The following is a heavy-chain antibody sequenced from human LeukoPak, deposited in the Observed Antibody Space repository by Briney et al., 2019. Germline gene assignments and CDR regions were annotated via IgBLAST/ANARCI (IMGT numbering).Heavy chain of an antibody. V-gene: IGHV5-51*01. J-gene: IGHJ4*02. CDR1: GYSFTSYW. Sequence: GESLKISCKGSGYSFTSYWIGWVRQMPGKGLEWMGIIYPGDSDTRYSPSFQGQVTISADKSISTAYLQWSSPKASDTAMYYCARDGSGYSSGWLESYFDYWGQGTLVTVSS. D-gene: IGHD6-19*01. CDR2: IYPGDSDT. CDR3: ARDGSGYSSGWLESYFDY.